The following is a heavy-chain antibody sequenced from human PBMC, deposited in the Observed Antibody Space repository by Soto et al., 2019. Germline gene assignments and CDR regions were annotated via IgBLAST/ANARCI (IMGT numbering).Heavy chain of an antibody. CDR3: ARRRGYSYGVYYYGMDV. D-gene: IGHD5-18*01. Sequence: PGESLKISCKASGYSFTWSWIGWVRQMPGKGLEWMGIIYPGDSDTRYSPSFQGQVTISADKSISTAYLQWSSLKASDTAMYYCARRRGYSYGVYYYGMDVWGQGTTVTVSS. CDR1: GYSFTWSW. J-gene: IGHJ6*02. CDR2: IYPGDSDT. V-gene: IGHV5-51*01.